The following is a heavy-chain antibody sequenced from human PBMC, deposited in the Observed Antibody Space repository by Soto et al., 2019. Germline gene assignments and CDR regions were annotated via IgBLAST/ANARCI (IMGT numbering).Heavy chain of an antibody. V-gene: IGHV3-7*05. CDR1: GSTFSSYW. CDR3: FGGYGWLSAS. D-gene: IGHD6-19*01. Sequence: EVQLVESGGGLVQPGGSLRLSCAASGSTFSSYWMNWVRQAPGKGLEWVANIKQDGSEKNYVDSVKGRFTISRDNAKNSLYLQINSLRAEDTAVYYCFGGYGWLSASWGQGTLVTVSS. J-gene: IGHJ5*02. CDR2: IKQDGSEK.